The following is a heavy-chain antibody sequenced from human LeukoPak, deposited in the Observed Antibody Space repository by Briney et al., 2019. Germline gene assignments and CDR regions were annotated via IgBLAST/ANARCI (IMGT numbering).Heavy chain of an antibody. J-gene: IGHJ4*02. CDR3: ARGYSSSSIDY. Sequence: SETLSLTCTVSGGSISSYYRSWIRQPPGKGLEWIGYIYYSGSTNYNPSLKSRVTISVDTSKNQFSLKLSSVTAADAAVYYCARGYSSSSIDYWGQGTLVTVSS. CDR2: IYYSGST. CDR1: GGSISSYY. V-gene: IGHV4-59*08. D-gene: IGHD6-6*01.